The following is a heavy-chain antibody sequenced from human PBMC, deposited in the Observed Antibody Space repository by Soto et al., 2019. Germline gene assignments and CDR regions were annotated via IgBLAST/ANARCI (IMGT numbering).Heavy chain of an antibody. V-gene: IGHV1-18*01. J-gene: IGHJ3*02. CDR3: ARDDLFLDDAFDI. D-gene: IGHD1-1*01. CDR1: GYTLTSDG. CDR2: ISAYNGNT. Sequence: ASVKVSCKASGYTLTSDGIGWVRQAPGQGLEWMGWISAYNGNTNYAQKLQGRVTMTTDTSTGTAYMELRSLRSDDTAVYYCARDDLFLDDAFDIWGQGTMVTVSS.